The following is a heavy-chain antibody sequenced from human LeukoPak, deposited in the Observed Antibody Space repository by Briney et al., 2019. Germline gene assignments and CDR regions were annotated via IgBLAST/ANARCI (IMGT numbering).Heavy chain of an antibody. CDR3: ARGSTTGTTSYFDP. V-gene: IGHV4-61*02. J-gene: IGHJ5*02. D-gene: IGHD1-1*01. Sequence: SETLSLTCTVSGGSISSGSYYWSWIRQPAGKGLEWIGRIYTSGSTNYNPSLKSRVTISLNTSKNHFSLKLNSVTAADTAVYYCARGSTTGTTSYFDPWGQGTLVTVSS. CDR2: IYTSGST. CDR1: GGSISSGSYY.